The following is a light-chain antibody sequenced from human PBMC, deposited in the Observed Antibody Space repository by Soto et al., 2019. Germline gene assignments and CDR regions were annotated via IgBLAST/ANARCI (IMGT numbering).Light chain of an antibody. V-gene: IGLV3-25*03. Sequence: SYELTQPPSVSVSPGQTARITCSGDALPKKYANWYQQKPGQAPVLGIYKDSERPSGIPERFSGSSSGTTVTLTISGVQAEDEADYYCQSADSSGFWVFGGGTKLTVL. CDR3: QSADSSGFWV. CDR2: KDS. CDR1: ALPKKY. J-gene: IGLJ3*02.